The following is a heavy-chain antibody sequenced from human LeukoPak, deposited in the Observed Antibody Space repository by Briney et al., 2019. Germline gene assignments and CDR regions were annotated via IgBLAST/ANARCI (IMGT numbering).Heavy chain of an antibody. CDR1: GFIFNNYD. D-gene: IGHD3-10*01. CDR3: AKALRTSMVRGVIMPGGVDY. Sequence: PGRSLRLSCAVSGFIFNNYDMHRVRQAPGKGLEWVAVISSDGSNKYYADSVKGRFTVSRDNSKNTLYVQMNSLRAEDTAVYYCAKALRTSMVRGVIMPGGVDYWGQGTLVTVSS. V-gene: IGHV3-30*18. CDR2: ISSDGSNK. J-gene: IGHJ4*02.